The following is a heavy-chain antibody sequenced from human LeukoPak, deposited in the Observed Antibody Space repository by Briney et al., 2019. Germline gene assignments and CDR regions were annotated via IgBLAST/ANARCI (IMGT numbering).Heavy chain of an antibody. V-gene: IGHV1-8*01. J-gene: IGHJ6*02. Sequence: GASVKVSCKASGYTFTSYDINWVRQATGQGLEWMGWMNPNSGNTGYAQKFQGRVTMTRDTSTSTVYMELSSLRSEDTAVYYCARDRGLTGTRFDYYYGMDVWGQGTTVTVSS. CDR2: MNPNSGNT. CDR1: GYTFTSYD. CDR3: ARDRGLTGTRFDYYYGMDV. D-gene: IGHD1-20*01.